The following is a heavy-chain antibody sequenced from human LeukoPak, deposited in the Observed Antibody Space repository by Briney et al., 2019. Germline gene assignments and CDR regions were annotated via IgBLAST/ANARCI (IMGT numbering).Heavy chain of an antibody. D-gene: IGHD6-19*01. Sequence: SETLSLTCTVSGGSISSYYWSWIRQPPGKGLEWIGFIYYSGSTNYNPSLKSRVTISVDTSKNQFSLKLSSVTAADTAVYYCARHLVAVAGYDYWGQGTLVTVSS. CDR3: ARHLVAVAGYDY. CDR2: IYYSGST. CDR1: GGSISSYY. J-gene: IGHJ4*02. V-gene: IGHV4-59*08.